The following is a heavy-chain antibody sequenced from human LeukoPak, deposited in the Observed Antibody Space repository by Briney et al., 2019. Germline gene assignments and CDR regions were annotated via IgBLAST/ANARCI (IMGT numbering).Heavy chain of an antibody. J-gene: IGHJ4*02. V-gene: IGHV4-4*09. Sequence: SETLSLTCTVSGGSISSYYWSWIRQPPGKGLEWIGYIYTSGSTNYNPSLKSRVTISVDTSKNQFSLKLSSVTAADTAVYYCARHDIYSNYGEYFDYWGQGILVTVSS. CDR3: ARHDIYSNYGEYFDY. D-gene: IGHD4-11*01. CDR1: GGSISSYY. CDR2: IYTSGST.